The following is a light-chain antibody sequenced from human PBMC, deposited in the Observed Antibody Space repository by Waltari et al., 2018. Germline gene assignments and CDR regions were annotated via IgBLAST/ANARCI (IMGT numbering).Light chain of an antibody. Sequence: IQMTQSPSALSASVGDRVTIPCRDSQRINTWMAWYQQRPGKAPKVLIYDVSTLESGVPSRFSGSGSGTEFTLAINNLQPEDFATYYCQQYYRYYTFGQGTKLEIK. J-gene: IGKJ2*01. CDR2: DVS. CDR1: QRINTW. V-gene: IGKV1-5*01. CDR3: QQYYRYYT.